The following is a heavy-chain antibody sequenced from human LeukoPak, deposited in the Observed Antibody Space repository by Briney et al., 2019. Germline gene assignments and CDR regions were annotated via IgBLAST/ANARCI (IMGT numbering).Heavy chain of an antibody. D-gene: IGHD3-22*01. J-gene: IGHJ4*02. CDR1: GYSFISYW. Sequence: GESLKISCKGSGYSFISYWIGWVRQMPGKGLEWMGTIYPGDSDTRYSPSFQGQATISADKSISTAYLQWSSLKASDTAMYYCARLKYYYDSSGYYVGGGPFDYWGQGTLVTVSS. V-gene: IGHV5-51*01. CDR3: ARLKYYYDSSGYYVGGGPFDY. CDR2: IYPGDSDT.